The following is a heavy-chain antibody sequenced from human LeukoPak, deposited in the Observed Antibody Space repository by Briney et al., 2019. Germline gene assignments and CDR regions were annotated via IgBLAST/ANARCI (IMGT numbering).Heavy chain of an antibody. CDR3: ARDRYSSSPYYYYYYMDV. D-gene: IGHD6-6*01. Sequence: GGSLRLSCAASGFTFSSYEMNWVRQAPGKGLEWVSYISGSGSTIYYADSVKGRFTISRDNAKNSLYLQMNSLRAEDTAVYYCARDRYSSSPYYYYYYMDVWGKGTTATVSS. CDR2: ISGSGSTI. CDR1: GFTFSSYE. J-gene: IGHJ6*03. V-gene: IGHV3-48*03.